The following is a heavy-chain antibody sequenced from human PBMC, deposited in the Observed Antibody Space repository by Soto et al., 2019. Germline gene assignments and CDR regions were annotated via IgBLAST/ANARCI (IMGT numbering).Heavy chain of an antibody. CDR3: AKHRGGDDFDY. D-gene: IGHD2-21*02. CDR2: ISYDGSNK. CDR1: GFTFSSYG. J-gene: IGHJ4*02. Sequence: QVQLVESGGGMVQPGRSLRLSCAASGFTFSSYGMHWVRQAPGKGLEWVAVISYDGSNKYYADSVKGRFTISRDNSKNTLYLQMNSLRVEDTAVYYCAKHRGGDDFDYWGQGTLVTVSS. V-gene: IGHV3-30*18.